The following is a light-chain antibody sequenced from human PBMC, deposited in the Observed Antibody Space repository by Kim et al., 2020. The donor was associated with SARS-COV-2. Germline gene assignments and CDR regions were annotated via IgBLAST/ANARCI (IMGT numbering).Light chain of an antibody. CDR3: QSRDSGGKVV. CDR1: SLRNYY. CDR2: GRN. J-gene: IGLJ2*01. V-gene: IGLV3-19*01. Sequence: SSELTQDPVVSVALGQTVRITCQGDSLRNYYVTWYQQKPRQAPVLVIYGRNNRPSGIPDRFSGSASGNTASLTISGTQAEDEADFYCQSRDSGGKVVFGGGTKVTVL.